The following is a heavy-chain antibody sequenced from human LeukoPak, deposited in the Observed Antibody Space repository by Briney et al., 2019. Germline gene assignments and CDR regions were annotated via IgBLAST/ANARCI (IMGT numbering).Heavy chain of an antibody. CDR3: AKGVPDWNRGKWFDP. CDR2: ISGSDDNT. V-gene: IGHV3-23*01. D-gene: IGHD1-1*01. J-gene: IGHJ5*02. Sequence: PGGSLRLSCATSGLTFNTYAMTWVRQAPGKGLEWASAISGSDDNTYYADSVKGRFTISRDISKNTLYLQMNSLRVEDTAVYYCAKGVPDWNRGKWFDPWGQGTLVTVSS. CDR1: GLTFNTYA.